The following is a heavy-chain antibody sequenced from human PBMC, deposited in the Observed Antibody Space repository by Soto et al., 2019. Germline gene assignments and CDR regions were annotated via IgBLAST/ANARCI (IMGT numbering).Heavy chain of an antibody. Sequence: GGSLRLSCAASGFTFSSYAMHWVRQAPGKGLEWVAVISYDGSNKYYADSVKGRFTISRDNSKNTLYLQMNSLRAEDTAVYYCARVPKAIVVVPAALDYWGLGTLVTVSS. CDR1: GFTFSSYA. CDR2: ISYDGSNK. J-gene: IGHJ4*02. CDR3: ARVPKAIVVVPAALDY. D-gene: IGHD2-2*01. V-gene: IGHV3-30-3*01.